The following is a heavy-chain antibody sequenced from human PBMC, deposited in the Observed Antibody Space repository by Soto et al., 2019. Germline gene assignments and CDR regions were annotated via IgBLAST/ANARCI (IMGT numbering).Heavy chain of an antibody. Sequence: QVQLVQSGAEVREPGSSVKVSCEASGGTFRSYAINWVRQAPGQGLEWMGGIIPMFGKPNEAEKFLGGVTISAEYSTRIAYMAAARLTVDDTAGYCCARSMETKYCYWMNVWGLGSTVTVSS. CDR1: GGTFRSYA. V-gene: IGHV1-69*01. CDR3: ARSMETKYCYWMNV. CDR2: IIPMFGKP. J-gene: IGHJ6*02. D-gene: IGHD6-6*01.